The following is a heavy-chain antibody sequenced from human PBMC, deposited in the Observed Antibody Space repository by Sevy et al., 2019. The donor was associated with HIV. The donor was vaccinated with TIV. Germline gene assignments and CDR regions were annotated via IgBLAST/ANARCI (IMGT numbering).Heavy chain of an antibody. CDR1: GFTFSKYS. CDR3: AREGCTKPHDY. D-gene: IGHD2-8*01. CDR2: LSFGCGEI. J-gene: IGHJ4*02. V-gene: IGHV3-23*01. Sequence: GGCLRLYCAASGFTFSKYSMSWVRQPPGKGLECVSTLSFGCGEINYADSVKGRFTISRDNSKSSVYLQMNNLRPEDTAVYYCAREGCTKPHDYWGQGILVTVSS.